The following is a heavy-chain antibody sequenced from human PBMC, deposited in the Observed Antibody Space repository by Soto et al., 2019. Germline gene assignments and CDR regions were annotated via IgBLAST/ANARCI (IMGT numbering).Heavy chain of an antibody. V-gene: IGHV3-48*01. D-gene: IGHD3-10*01. J-gene: IGHJ4*02. CDR2: ISSSSSTI. CDR1: GFTFSSYS. Sequence: GGSLRLSCAASGFTFSSYSMNWVRQAPGKGLEWVSYISSSSSTIYYADSVKGRFTISRDNAKNSLYLQMNSLTAEDTAVYYCAKDGFSGSGKYYFDYWGQGTLVTVSS. CDR3: AKDGFSGSGKYYFDY.